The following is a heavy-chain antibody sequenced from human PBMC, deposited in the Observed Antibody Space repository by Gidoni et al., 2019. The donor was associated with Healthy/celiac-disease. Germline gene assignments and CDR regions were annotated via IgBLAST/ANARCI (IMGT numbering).Heavy chain of an antibody. D-gene: IGHD3-22*01. CDR2: VYWDDDK. Sequence: QITLKESGPTLVKHTPTLTLTCTFSGLSLSTSGVCVAWIRQPPGKALEWLALVYWDDDKRYSPSLKSRVTITKDTSKKQVFLTMTNMDTVDTATYYCEHRRGYTDSSGYFDLWGQGTLVTVSS. J-gene: IGHJ4*02. V-gene: IGHV2-5*02. CDR3: EHRRGYTDSSGYFDL. CDR1: GLSLSTSGVC.